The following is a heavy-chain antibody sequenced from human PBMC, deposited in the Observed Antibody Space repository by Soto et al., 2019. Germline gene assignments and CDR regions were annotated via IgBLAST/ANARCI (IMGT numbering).Heavy chain of an antibody. CDR3: VRDGTKSLRDWFDP. CDR1: GASISGFY. Sequence: SETLSLTCTVSGASISGFYWSWIRKSAGKGLEWIGRIYATATTDYNPSLKSRVMMSVDTSKKQFSLKLRSVTAADTAVYYCVRDGTKSLRDWFDPWGQGISVTVSS. CDR2: IYATATT. J-gene: IGHJ5*02. D-gene: IGHD1-1*01. V-gene: IGHV4-4*07.